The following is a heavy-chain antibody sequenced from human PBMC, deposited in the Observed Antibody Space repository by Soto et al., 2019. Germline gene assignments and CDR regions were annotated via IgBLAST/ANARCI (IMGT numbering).Heavy chain of an antibody. V-gene: IGHV4-59*08. CDR1: GGSISSYY. J-gene: IGHJ4*02. Sequence: SETLYLTCTVSGGSISSYYWSWIRQPPGKGLEWIGYIYYSGSTNYNPSLKSRVTISVDTSKNQFSLKLTSVTAADTAVYYCARQRVTAIDYWGQGTLVTVSS. D-gene: IGHD2-21*02. CDR3: ARQRVTAIDY. CDR2: IYYSGST.